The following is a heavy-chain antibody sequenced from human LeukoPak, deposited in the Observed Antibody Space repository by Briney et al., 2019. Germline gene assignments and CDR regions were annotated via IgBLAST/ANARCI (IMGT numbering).Heavy chain of an antibody. CDR3: ARLTYYDILTGSPFDP. CDR2: IYYSGST. V-gene: IGHV4-59*08. CDR1: GCSISSYY. Sequence: SETLSLTCTVSGCSISSYYWSWIRQPPGKGLEWIGYIYYSGSTNYNPSLKSRVTISVDTSKNQFSLKLSSVTAADTAVYYCARLTYYDILTGSPFDPWGQGTLVTVSS. J-gene: IGHJ5*02. D-gene: IGHD3-9*01.